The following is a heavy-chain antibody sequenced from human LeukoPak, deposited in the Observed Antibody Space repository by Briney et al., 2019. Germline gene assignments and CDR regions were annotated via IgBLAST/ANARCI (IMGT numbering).Heavy chain of an antibody. CDR2: MNPNGGNT. D-gene: IGHD3-22*01. Sequence: ASVKVSCKASGYTFTSYDINWVRQATGQGLEWMGWMNPNGGNTGYAQKFQGRVTMTRNTSISTAYMELSSLRSEDTAVYYCASMYYYDSSGYYSDAFDIWGQGTMVTVSS. V-gene: IGHV1-8*01. CDR3: ASMYYYDSSGYYSDAFDI. J-gene: IGHJ3*02. CDR1: GYTFTSYD.